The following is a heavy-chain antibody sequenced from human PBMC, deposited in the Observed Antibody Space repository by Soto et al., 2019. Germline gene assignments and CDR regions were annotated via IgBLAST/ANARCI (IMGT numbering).Heavy chain of an antibody. CDR2: INPSGGRT. CDR3: AGLYHYDSSGYYDY. J-gene: IGHJ4*02. V-gene: IGHV1-46*01. Sequence: GASVKVSCKASGNSCTTYYMHWVRQAPGQGLEWMGIINPSGGRTTYAQKFQGRVTMTRDTSTSAFHMELSSLTSEDTAVYYCAGLYHYDSSGYYDYWGQGTLVTVSS. D-gene: IGHD3-22*01. CDR1: GNSCTTYY.